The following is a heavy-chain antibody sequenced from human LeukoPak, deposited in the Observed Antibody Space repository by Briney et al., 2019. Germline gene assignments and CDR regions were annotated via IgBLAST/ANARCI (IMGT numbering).Heavy chain of an antibody. CDR1: GGTFSSYA. CDR3: ARDLPGYSSGWSSYYYGMDV. V-gene: IGHV1-69*13. D-gene: IGHD6-19*01. CDR2: ITPIFGTA. Sequence: ASVKVSCKASGGTFSSYAISWVRQAPGQGLEWMGGITPIFGTANYAQKFQGRVTITADESTSTAYMELSSLRSEDTAVYYCARDLPGYSSGWSSYYYGMDVWGQGTTVTVSS. J-gene: IGHJ6*02.